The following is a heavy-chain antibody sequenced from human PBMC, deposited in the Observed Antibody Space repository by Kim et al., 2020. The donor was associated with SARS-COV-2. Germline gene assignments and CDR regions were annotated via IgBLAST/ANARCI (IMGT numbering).Heavy chain of an antibody. D-gene: IGHD3-22*01. CDR3: AKEYYYDSSDDY. CDR2: ISYDGSNK. CDR1: GFTFSSYG. V-gene: IGHV3-30*18. J-gene: IGHJ4*02. Sequence: GGSLRLSCAASGFTFSSYGMHWVRQAPGKGLEWVAVISYDGSNKYYADSVKGRFTISRDNSKNTLYLQMNSLRAEDTAVYYCAKEYYYDSSDDYWGQGTL.